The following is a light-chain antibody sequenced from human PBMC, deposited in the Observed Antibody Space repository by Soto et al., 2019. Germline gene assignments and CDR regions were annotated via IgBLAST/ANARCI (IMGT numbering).Light chain of an antibody. V-gene: IGLV1-44*01. CDR1: SSNIGSNT. CDR3: AAWDDSLNGVV. Sequence: QSVLTQPPSASGTPGQRVTISCSGSSSNIGSNTVNWYQQLPGTAPKLLIYSNNQRPSGVPVRFSGSKSGTSASLVFCGLQSEDEADYYCAAWDDSLNGVVFGGGTKVTVL. J-gene: IGLJ2*01. CDR2: SNN.